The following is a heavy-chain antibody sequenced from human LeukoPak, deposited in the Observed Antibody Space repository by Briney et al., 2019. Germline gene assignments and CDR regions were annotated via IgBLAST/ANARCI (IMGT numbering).Heavy chain of an antibody. CDR3: ARVTVYYDSSGYFDS. V-gene: IGHV3-20*04. CDR1: GFIFDNYG. D-gene: IGHD3-22*01. Sequence: PGGSLRLSCAATGFIFDNYGMSWVRHAPGKGLEWGSGINWNGAGTGYADSVKGRFTISRDKAKNSLYLQMNSLRAEDTALYYCARVTVYYDSSGYFDSGGQGALVTVSS. J-gene: IGHJ4*02. CDR2: INWNGAGT.